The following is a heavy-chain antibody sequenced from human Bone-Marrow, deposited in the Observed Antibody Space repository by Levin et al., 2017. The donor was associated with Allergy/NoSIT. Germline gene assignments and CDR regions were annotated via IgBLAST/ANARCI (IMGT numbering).Heavy chain of an antibody. CDR3: AKLTPAASAADY. Sequence: PGGSLRLSCAASGFALGTYPMSWVRQAPGRGLEWVSSISANGDRTYHADSVEGRFTVSRDNSKNTVYLQMKSLRVEDTAMYFCAKLTPAASAADYWGQGTLVPVSS. CDR1: GFALGTYP. J-gene: IGHJ4*02. V-gene: IGHV3-23*01. D-gene: IGHD6-25*01. CDR2: ISANGDRT.